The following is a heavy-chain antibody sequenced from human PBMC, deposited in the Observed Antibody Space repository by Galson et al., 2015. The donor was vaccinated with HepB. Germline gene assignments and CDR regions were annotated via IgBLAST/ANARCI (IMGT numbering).Heavy chain of an antibody. J-gene: IGHJ6*03. CDR1: AFTFSSYS. CDR3: ARDHCSGGSCSYYYMDV. D-gene: IGHD2-15*01. Sequence: SLRLSCAASAFTFSSYSMNWVRQAPGKGLEWVSSISRSSNYIYYADSVKGRFTISRDNAKNSLYLQMNSLRAEDTAVYYCARDHCSGGSCSYYYMDVWGKGTTVTVSS. CDR2: ISRSSNYI. V-gene: IGHV3-21*01.